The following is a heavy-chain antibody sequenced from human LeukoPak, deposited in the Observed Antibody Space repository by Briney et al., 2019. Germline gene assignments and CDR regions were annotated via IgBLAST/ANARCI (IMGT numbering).Heavy chain of an antibody. V-gene: IGHV3-23*01. J-gene: IGHJ5*02. CDR3: ASGWTPLDR. CDR2: LSGSAGST. CDR1: GFTFSTYA. D-gene: IGHD6-19*01. Sequence: PGGSLRLSCAASGFTFSTYAMSWVRQAPGKGLEWVSALSGSAGSTYYADSVKGRFTISRDNSKNTLYLQMNSLRAEDTAVYYCASGWTPLDRWGQGTLVTVSS.